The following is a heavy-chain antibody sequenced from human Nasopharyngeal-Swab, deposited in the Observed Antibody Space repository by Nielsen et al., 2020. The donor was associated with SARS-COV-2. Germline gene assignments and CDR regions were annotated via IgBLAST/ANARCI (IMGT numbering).Heavy chain of an antibody. CDR1: GFTFSSYG. Sequence: GASLRLSCAASGFTFSSYGMHWVRQAPGKGLEWVAVIWYDGSNKYYADSVKGRFTISRDNSKNTLYLQMNSLRAEDTAVYYCARSMVRGVKGPFDPWGQGTLVTVSS. CDR3: ARSMVRGVKGPFDP. J-gene: IGHJ5*02. D-gene: IGHD3-10*01. V-gene: IGHV3-33*01. CDR2: IWYDGSNK.